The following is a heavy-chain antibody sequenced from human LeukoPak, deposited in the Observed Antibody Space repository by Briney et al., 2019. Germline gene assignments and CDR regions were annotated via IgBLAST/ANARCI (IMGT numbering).Heavy chain of an antibody. CDR3: ARVLADIVVVPVAIPFGGRFDP. CDR2: ISTYNGNT. J-gene: IGHJ5*02. D-gene: IGHD2-2*01. CDR1: GYTFTSYG. V-gene: IGHV1-18*01. Sequence: ASVKVSCKAFGYTFTSYGISWVRQAPGQGLEWMGWISTYNGNTNSAQRLQGRVTMTTDTSTSTAYMELRSLRSDDTAVYYCARVLADIVVVPVAIPFGGRFDPWSQGTLVTVSS.